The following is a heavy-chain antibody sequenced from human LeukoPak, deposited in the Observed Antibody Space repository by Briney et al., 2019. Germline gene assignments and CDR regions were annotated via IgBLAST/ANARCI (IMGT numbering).Heavy chain of an antibody. V-gene: IGHV4-59*08. CDR1: GGSISSYY. J-gene: IGHJ4*02. D-gene: IGHD5-18*01. CDR2: IYYSGST. CDR3: ARHGVDTAMSLQFDH. Sequence: PSETLSLTCTVSGGSISSYYWSWIRQPPGKGLEWIGYIYYSGSTNYNPSLKSRVTISVDTSKNQFSLKLSSVTAADTAVYYCARHGVDTAMSLQFDHWGQGTLVTVSS.